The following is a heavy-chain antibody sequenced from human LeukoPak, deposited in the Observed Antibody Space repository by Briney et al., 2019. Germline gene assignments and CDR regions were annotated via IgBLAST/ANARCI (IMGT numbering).Heavy chain of an antibody. CDR1: GFTFSAYY. D-gene: IGHD3-22*01. CDR2: MSTGDVI. V-gene: IGHV3-69-1*01. CDR3: ATAPYDPSGYYFSLDY. J-gene: IGHJ4*02. Sequence: PGGSLRLSCAASGFTFSAYYMTWIRQAPGKGLEWISSMSTGDVIYYADSVRGRFTISRDNAKNSLYLQMSSLRAEDTAVYYCATAPYDPSGYYFSLDYWGRGILVTVSS.